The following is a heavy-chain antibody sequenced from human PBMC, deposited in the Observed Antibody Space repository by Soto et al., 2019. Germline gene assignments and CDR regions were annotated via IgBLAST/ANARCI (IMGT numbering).Heavy chain of an antibody. V-gene: IGHV4-39*01. D-gene: IGHD2-8*01. CDR3: VSQRTSVLTQAYFDY. J-gene: IGHJ4*02. CDR1: GGSVSNSNYY. CDR2: VYYRGRS. Sequence: SETLSLTCTVSGGSVSNSNYYWGWIRQSPGKGLEWIGSVYYRGRSYSKSPVKSRVTISVDTSKNQFSLNLNSVTASDTAVYFCVSQRTSVLTQAYFDYWGPGALVTVSS.